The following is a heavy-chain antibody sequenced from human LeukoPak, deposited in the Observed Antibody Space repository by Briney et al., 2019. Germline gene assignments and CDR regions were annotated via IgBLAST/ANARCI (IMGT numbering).Heavy chain of an antibody. Sequence: ASVKVSCKASGYTFTSYAMHWVRQAPGQRLEWMGWINAGNGNTKYSQKFQGRVTITRDTSASTAYMELSSLRSEDTAVYYCASGRGYCSSTSCYYNWFDPWGQGTLVTASS. CDR3: ASGRGYCSSTSCYYNWFDP. V-gene: IGHV1-3*01. D-gene: IGHD2-2*01. CDR2: INAGNGNT. CDR1: GYTFTSYA. J-gene: IGHJ5*02.